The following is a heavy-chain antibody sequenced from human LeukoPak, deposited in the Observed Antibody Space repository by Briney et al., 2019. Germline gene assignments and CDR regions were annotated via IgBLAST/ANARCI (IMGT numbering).Heavy chain of an antibody. Sequence: GGSLRLSCAASGFTFRNYWMNWVRQAPGKGLEWVSTIKQDGSEKYYVDSVKGRFIISSDNAKNSLYLQMNSLRAEDTAVYYCARIDRVRAKFSITMVRGVRRADYYYYMDVWGKGTTVTISS. CDR1: GFTFRNYW. J-gene: IGHJ6*03. CDR2: IKQDGSEK. D-gene: IGHD3-10*01. CDR3: ARIDRVRAKFSITMVRGVRRADYYYYMDV. V-gene: IGHV3-7*01.